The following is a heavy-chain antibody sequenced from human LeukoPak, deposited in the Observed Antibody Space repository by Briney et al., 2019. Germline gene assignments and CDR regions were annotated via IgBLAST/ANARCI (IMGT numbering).Heavy chain of an antibody. D-gene: IGHD3-10*01. CDR2: INPNSGGT. CDR1: GYTFTGYY. Sequence: ASVKVSCKASGYTFTGYYMHWVRQAPGQGLEWMGWINPNSGGTNYAQKFQGRVTMTRDTSISTAYMELSRLRSDDTAVYYCAGGGLYYYGSGIYYKPLDYWGQGTLVTVSS. CDR3: AGGGLYYYGSGIYYKPLDY. V-gene: IGHV1-2*02. J-gene: IGHJ4*02.